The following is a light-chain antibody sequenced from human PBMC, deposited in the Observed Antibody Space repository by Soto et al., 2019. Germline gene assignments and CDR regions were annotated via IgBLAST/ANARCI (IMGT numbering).Light chain of an antibody. CDR2: GAS. CDR1: QSVPSDW. J-gene: IGKJ4*01. Sequence: EIVLTQSPGTLSLSPGERATLSCRASQSVPSDWLAWYRHKPGQAPRLLIYGASSRATGVPDRVSGSGSGTDFTLTINRLEPEDFAVYYCQHRGNWPLTFGGGTKVEIK. CDR3: QHRGNWPLT. V-gene: IGKV3D-20*02.